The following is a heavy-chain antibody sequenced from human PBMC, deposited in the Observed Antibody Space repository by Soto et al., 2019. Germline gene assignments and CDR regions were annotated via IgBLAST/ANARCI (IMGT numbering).Heavy chain of an antibody. CDR3: ARLPTVSELMGYYYGMDV. Sequence: PGGSLRLSCAASGFTFSSYAMHWVRQAPGKGLEWVAVISYDGSNKYYADSVKGRFTISRDNSKKTLYLQMNSLRAEDTAVYYCARLPTVSELMGYYYGMDVWGQGTTVTVSS. CDR1: GFTFSSYA. J-gene: IGHJ6*02. V-gene: IGHV3-30-3*01. D-gene: IGHD4-17*01. CDR2: ISYDGSNK.